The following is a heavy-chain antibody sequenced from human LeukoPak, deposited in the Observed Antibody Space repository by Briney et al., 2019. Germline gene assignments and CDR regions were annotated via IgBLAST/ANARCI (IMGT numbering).Heavy chain of an antibody. CDR2: IYYSGST. CDR3: ARVRSYDILTGYFDY. CDR1: GGSLSSYY. Sequence: SETLSLTCTVSGGSLSSYYWSWLRQPPGKGLEWIGYIYYSGSTNYNPSLKSRVTISVDTSKNQFSLKLSSVTAADTAVYYCARVRSYDILTGYFDYWGQGTLVTVSS. V-gene: IGHV4-59*01. J-gene: IGHJ4*02. D-gene: IGHD3-9*01.